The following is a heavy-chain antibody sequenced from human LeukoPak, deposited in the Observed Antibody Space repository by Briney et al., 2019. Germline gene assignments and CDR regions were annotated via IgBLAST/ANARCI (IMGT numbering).Heavy chain of an antibody. CDR1: GGSISSGGYY. CDR3: AREPRYCSSTSCYYFGY. D-gene: IGHD2-2*01. CDR2: IFYSGST. Sequence: TSETLSLTCTVSGGSISSGGYYWSWIRQHPGKGLEWVGYIFYSGSTCYNPSLKSRITISVDTSKNQFSLKLSSVTAADTAVYYCAREPRYCSSTSCYYFGYWGQEPWSPSPQ. V-gene: IGHV4-31*03. J-gene: IGHJ4*01.